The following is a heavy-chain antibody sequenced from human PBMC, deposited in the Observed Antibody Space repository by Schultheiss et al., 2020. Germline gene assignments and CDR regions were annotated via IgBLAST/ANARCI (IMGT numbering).Heavy chain of an antibody. J-gene: IGHJ2*01. CDR2: TYYRSKWNN. V-gene: IGHV6-1*01. Sequence: SQTLSLTCAISGDSVSSNSATWNWIRQSPSRGLEWLGRTYYRSKWNNDNAVSVKSRISINPDTSKNQFSLQVNSVTPEDTAVYYCARQRVVGAYWYFDLWGSGTLVTVAS. CDR3: ARQRVVGAYWYFDL. D-gene: IGHD1-26*01. CDR1: GDSVSSNSAT.